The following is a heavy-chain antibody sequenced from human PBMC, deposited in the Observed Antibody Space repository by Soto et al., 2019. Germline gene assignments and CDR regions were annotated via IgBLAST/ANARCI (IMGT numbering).Heavy chain of an antibody. CDR1: GFTFSYYW. J-gene: IGHJ3*01. CDR3: ARGDRGAFDL. V-gene: IGHV3-74*01. D-gene: IGHD1-26*01. CDR2: IHSDGSST. Sequence: EVQLVESGGGLVRPGGSLRLSCAASGFTFSYYWMHWVRQAPGKGLVWVSRIHSDGSSTTYADFVKGRFIISRDNARNTVELQMNGVRVEDTAVYDCARGDRGAFDLWGQGTVVTVSS.